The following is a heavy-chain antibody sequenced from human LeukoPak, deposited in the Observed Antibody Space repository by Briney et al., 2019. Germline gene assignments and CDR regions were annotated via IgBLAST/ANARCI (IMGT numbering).Heavy chain of an antibody. Sequence: GGSLRLSCAASGFTVSSNYMSWVRQAPGKGLEWVGSIKSKTDGGTADCAAPVKGRFTVSRDDSKNTLYLQMNSLKTEDTAVYYCTTDGYYTNHVFDSWGQGTLVTVSS. CDR2: IKSKTDGGTA. D-gene: IGHD3-22*01. V-gene: IGHV3-15*01. CDR1: GFTVSSNY. J-gene: IGHJ4*02. CDR3: TTDGYYTNHVFDS.